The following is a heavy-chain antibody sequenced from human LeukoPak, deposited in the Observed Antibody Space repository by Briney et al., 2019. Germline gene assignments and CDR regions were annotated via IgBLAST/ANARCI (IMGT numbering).Heavy chain of an antibody. CDR3: ARLREYSSGWYEEWEFDY. CDR1: GGSISSGDYY. V-gene: IGHV4-39*01. Sequence: SQTLSLTCTVSGGSISSGDYYWGWIRQPPGKGLEWIGSIYYSGSTYYNPSLKSRVTISVDTSKNQFSLKLSSVTAADTAVYYCARLREYSSGWYEEWEFDYWGQGTLVTVSS. CDR2: IYYSGST. J-gene: IGHJ4*02. D-gene: IGHD6-19*01.